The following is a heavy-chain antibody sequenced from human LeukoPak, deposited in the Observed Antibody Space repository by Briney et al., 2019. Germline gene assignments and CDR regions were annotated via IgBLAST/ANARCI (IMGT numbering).Heavy chain of an antibody. Sequence: RGESLRISCKGSGSSFTSYWSSWVRKMPGKGLEWMGRIDPGDSYTTYSPSLQGHVPISDDKSISTAYLQWSSLKASDTAMYYCARRRVQYYYGSGSSFDYWGQGTLVTVSS. J-gene: IGHJ4*02. V-gene: IGHV5-10-1*01. CDR1: GSSFTSYW. D-gene: IGHD3-10*01. CDR3: ARRRVQYYYGSGSSFDY. CDR2: IDPGDSYT.